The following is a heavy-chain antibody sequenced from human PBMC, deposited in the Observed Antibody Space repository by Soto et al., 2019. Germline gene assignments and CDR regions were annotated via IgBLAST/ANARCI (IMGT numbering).Heavy chain of an antibody. V-gene: IGHV5-51*01. CDR1: GYSFTSYW. CDR3: ARLFVEMATNGEYYFDY. D-gene: IGHD3-10*01. Sequence: GESLKISCKGSGYSFTSYWISWVRQMPGKGLEWMGIIYPGDSDTRYSPSFQGQVTISADKSISTAYLQWSSLKASDTAMYYCARLFVEMATNGEYYFDYCGQGTLVTVSS. J-gene: IGHJ4*02. CDR2: IYPGDSDT.